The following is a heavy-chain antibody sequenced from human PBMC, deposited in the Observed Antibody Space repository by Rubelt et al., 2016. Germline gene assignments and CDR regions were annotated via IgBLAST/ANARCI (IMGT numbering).Heavy chain of an antibody. J-gene: IGHJ4*02. CDR2: IIPIFGTA. D-gene: IGHD6-19*01. V-gene: IGHV1-69*01. CDR1: GGTFSSYA. CDR3: ARDLYKGPRWLVAY. Sequence: QVQLVQSGAEVKKPGSSVKVSCKASGGTFSSYAISWVRQAPGQGLEWMGGIIPIFGTANYAQKFQGRVTITADESTGTADVGLSSLGSEDTAVYYCARDLYKGPRWLVAYWGQGTLVTVSS.